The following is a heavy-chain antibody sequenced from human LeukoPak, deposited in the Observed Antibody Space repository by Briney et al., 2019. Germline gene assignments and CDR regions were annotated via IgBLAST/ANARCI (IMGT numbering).Heavy chain of an antibody. CDR2: IHPGESDP. CDR3: ARTITFIKDFDI. CDR1: GYTFTNFW. J-gene: IGHJ3*02. D-gene: IGHD1-14*01. Sequence: GEYLKIPCKVFGYTFTNFWIGWVRQMPGKGLGWMGIIHPGESDPRYSPSFQGQVPISAHKPISTAYLQWSSLKASDSAMYYCARTITFIKDFDIWGQGTMVTVSS. V-gene: IGHV5-51*04.